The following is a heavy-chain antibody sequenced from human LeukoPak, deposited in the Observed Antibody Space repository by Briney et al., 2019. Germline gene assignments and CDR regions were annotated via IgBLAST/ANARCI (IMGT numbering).Heavy chain of an antibody. D-gene: IGHD6-13*01. CDR2: IFYSGGT. V-gene: IGHV4-59*01. J-gene: IGHJ6*03. CDR1: GGSISPYY. CDR3: ARRAAAVGTFYMDV. Sequence: GTLSLTCTVSGGSISPYYWIWIRQPPGKGLEWIGYIFYSGGTNYTPSLKSRVTMSVDTSKNQFSLKLSSVTAADTAVYYCARRAAAVGTFYMDVWGKGTTVTVSS.